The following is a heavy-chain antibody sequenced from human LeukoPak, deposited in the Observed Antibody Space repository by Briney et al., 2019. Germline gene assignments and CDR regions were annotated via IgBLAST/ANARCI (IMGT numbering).Heavy chain of an antibody. J-gene: IGHJ4*02. CDR2: IYHSGST. Sequence: PSQTLSLTCAVSGGSISSGGYSWSWIRQPPGKGLEWIGYIYHSGSTYYNPSLKSRVTISVDRSKNQFSLKLSSVTAADTAVYYCARVVGRNSGWAFDYWGQGTLVTVSS. D-gene: IGHD6-19*01. V-gene: IGHV4-30-2*01. CDR1: GGSISSGGYS. CDR3: ARVVGRNSGWAFDY.